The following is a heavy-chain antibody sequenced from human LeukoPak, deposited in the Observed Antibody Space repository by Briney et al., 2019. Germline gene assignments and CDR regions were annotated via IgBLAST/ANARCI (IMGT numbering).Heavy chain of an antibody. CDR2: ISSSGSSI. D-gene: IGHD3-10*02. CDR3: AELGITMIGGV. CDR1: GFTFSTYS. V-gene: IGHV3-48*01. J-gene: IGHJ6*04. Sequence: PGGSLRLSCAASGFTFSTYSMNWVRQAPGKGLEWLAHISSSGSSIYYAGSVKGRFTISRDNDNNSLYLQMNSLRAEDTAVYYCAELGITMIGGVWGKGTTVTISS.